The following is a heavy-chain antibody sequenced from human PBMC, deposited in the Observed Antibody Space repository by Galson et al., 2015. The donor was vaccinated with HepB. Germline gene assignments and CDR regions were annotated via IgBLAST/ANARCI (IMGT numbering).Heavy chain of an antibody. CDR2: ISYDGSKK. J-gene: IGHJ3*01. Sequence: SLRLSCAASGFIFSSYGMHWVRQAPGKGLEWVAGISYDGSKKYYADSVKGRFTISRDNSKNTLYLQMNSLRVEDTAMSYCAKDSLKYYESTGYETFDFWGQGTMVTVSS. V-gene: IGHV3-30*18. CDR1: GFIFSSYG. CDR3: AKDSLKYYESTGYETFDF. D-gene: IGHD3-22*01.